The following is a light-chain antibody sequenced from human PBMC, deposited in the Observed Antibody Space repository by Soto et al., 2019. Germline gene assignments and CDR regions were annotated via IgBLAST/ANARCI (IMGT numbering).Light chain of an antibody. CDR3: QQYDRSPKA. V-gene: IGKV3-20*01. J-gene: IGKJ1*01. CDR1: QSVSSRY. Sequence: EIVLTQSPGTLSLSPGERATLSCGASQSVSSRYLGWYQQKPGQAPRLLIYGTTSRPTGIPDRFSGSGSGTDFTLTISRLEPEDFAVYYCQQYDRSPKAFGQGTKVDIK. CDR2: GTT.